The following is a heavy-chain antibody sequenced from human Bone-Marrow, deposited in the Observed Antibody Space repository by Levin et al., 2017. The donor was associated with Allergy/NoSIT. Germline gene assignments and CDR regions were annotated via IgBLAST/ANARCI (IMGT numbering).Heavy chain of an antibody. D-gene: IGHD3-10*01. V-gene: IGHV4-39*01. Sequence: SETLSLTCTVSGGSMKTNVYYWAWIRQTPGKGLEWIGNTFYSGTTFYNSSLENRVTISVDTSKNQFSLRLTSVTAADTAVYYCARLPRFGVQSDYWGQGTLVTVSS. CDR3: ARLPRFGVQSDY. CDR1: GGSMKTNVYY. CDR2: TFYSGTT. J-gene: IGHJ4*02.